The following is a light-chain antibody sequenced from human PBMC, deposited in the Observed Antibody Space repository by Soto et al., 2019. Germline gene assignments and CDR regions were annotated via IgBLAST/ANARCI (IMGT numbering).Light chain of an antibody. CDR3: QQYNSYLWT. CDR1: QSISSW. V-gene: IGKV1-5*03. CDR2: KAS. J-gene: IGKJ1*01. Sequence: DIQMTQSPSTLSASVGGRVTITCRASQSISSWLAWYQQKPGKAPKLLIYKASSLESGVPSRFSGSGSGTEFTLTISSLQPDDFATYYCQQYNSYLWTFGQGTRWIS.